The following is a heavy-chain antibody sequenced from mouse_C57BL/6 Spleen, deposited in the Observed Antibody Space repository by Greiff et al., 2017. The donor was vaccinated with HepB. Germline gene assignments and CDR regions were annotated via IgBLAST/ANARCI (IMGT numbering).Heavy chain of an antibody. CDR2: IDPSDSYT. J-gene: IGHJ3*01. Sequence: QVQLQQPGAELVMPGASVKLSCKASGYTFTSYWMHWVKQRPGQGLEWIGEIDPSDSYTNYNQKFKGKSTLTVDKSSSTAYMQLSSLTSEDSAVYYCARHPHSNLPWFAYWGQGTLVTVSA. V-gene: IGHV1-69*01. CDR3: ARHPHSNLPWFAY. D-gene: IGHD2-5*01. CDR1: GYTFTSYW.